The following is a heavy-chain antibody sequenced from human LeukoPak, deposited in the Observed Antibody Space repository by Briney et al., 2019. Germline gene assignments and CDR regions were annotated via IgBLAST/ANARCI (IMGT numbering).Heavy chain of an antibody. CDR2: VKNDGSSA. CDR3: VRDVPHNWFDS. CDR1: GFTFNSYW. Sequence: GGSLRLSCAASGFTFNSYWMHWVRQAPGKGLVWVSLVKNDGSSANYADSVRGRFTISRDNAKNTVYLQMNSLRVEDTAVYYCVRDVPHNWFDSWGRGTLVTVSS. J-gene: IGHJ5*01. V-gene: IGHV3-74*01.